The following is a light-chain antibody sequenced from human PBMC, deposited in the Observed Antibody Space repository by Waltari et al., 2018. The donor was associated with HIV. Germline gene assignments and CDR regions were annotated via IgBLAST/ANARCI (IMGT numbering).Light chain of an antibody. Sequence: QSALTQPASVSGSPGQSITISCTGTSSDVGGDNLVSRYQQHPGKAPKLMIYEVSKWPSGVSNRFSGSKSGNTASLTISGLQAEDEADYYCCAYAGSTTYVIFGGGTKLTVL. J-gene: IGLJ2*01. V-gene: IGLV2-23*02. CDR3: CAYAGSTTYVI. CDR1: SSDVGGDNL. CDR2: EVS.